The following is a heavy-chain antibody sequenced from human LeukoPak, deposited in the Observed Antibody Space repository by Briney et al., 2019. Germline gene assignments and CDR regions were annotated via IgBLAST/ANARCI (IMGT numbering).Heavy chain of an antibody. Sequence: SETLSLTCTVSGGSISSGGYYWSWIRQPPGKGLEWIGYIYYSGSTNYNPSLKSRVTISVDTSKNQFSLKLSSVTAADTAVYYCAREYGPAAMFDYWGQGTLVTVSS. D-gene: IGHD2-2*01. V-gene: IGHV4-61*08. J-gene: IGHJ4*02. CDR2: IYYSGST. CDR1: GGSISSGGYY. CDR3: AREYGPAAMFDY.